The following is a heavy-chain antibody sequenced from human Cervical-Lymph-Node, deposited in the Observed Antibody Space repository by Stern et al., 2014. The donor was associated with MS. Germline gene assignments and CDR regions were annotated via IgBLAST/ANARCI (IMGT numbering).Heavy chain of an antibody. CDR2: IIPIIGIA. Sequence: QVQLVQSGAEVKKPGSSVKVSCQASGGAFNVYAINWLRQAPGQGLEWMGGIIPIIGIANYAQKFQGRVMITADESTRTSSMQLSSLTSNDTAVYYCARDGRHTNNYGLDVWDQGTTVTVSS. CDR3: ARDGRHTNNYGLDV. V-gene: IGHV1-69*12. CDR1: GGAFNVYA. J-gene: IGHJ6*02.